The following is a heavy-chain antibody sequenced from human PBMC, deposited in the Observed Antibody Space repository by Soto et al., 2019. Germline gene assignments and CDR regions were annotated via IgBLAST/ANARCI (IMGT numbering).Heavy chain of an antibody. CDR1: GGSMSTYY. J-gene: IGHJ6*02. Sequence: SETLSLTCTVSGGSMSTYYWSWIRQPPGKGLEWIGYIYYSGSSNYNPSLKSRVSISVDTSKNQFSLKLSSVTAEDTAVYYCAGRDYDFWSGYYIPYYYYGMDVWGQGTTVTVSS. CDR2: IYYSGSS. D-gene: IGHD3-3*01. V-gene: IGHV4-59*01. CDR3: AGRDYDFWSGYYIPYYYYGMDV.